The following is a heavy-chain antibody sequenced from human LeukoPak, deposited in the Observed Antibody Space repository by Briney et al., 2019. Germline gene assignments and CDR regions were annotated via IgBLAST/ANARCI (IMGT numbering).Heavy chain of an antibody. V-gene: IGHV4-59*08. J-gene: IGHJ4*02. Sequence: SETLSLTCTVSGGSSSSYYWSWIRQPPGKGLEWIGYIYYSGSTNYNPSLKSRVTISVDTSKNQFSLKLSSVTAADTAVYYCARGDSYGPYYFDYWGQGTLVTVSS. D-gene: IGHD5-18*01. CDR3: ARGDSYGPYYFDY. CDR2: IYYSGST. CDR1: GGSSSSYY.